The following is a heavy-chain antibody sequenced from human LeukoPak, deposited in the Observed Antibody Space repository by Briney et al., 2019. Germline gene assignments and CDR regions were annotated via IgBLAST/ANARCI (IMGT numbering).Heavy chain of an antibody. J-gene: IGHJ5*02. D-gene: IGHD6-13*01. CDR2: INDGSST. CDR1: GFTFSSYW. V-gene: IGHV3-74*01. Sequence: GGSLRLSCAASGFTFSSYWMHWVRQAPGKGLVWVSRINDGSSTSYADSVKGRFTTSRDNAKNTLYLQMNSLRAEDTAVYYCARPTKEGSSWYWWFDPWGQGTLVTVSS. CDR3: ARPTKEGSSWYWWFDP.